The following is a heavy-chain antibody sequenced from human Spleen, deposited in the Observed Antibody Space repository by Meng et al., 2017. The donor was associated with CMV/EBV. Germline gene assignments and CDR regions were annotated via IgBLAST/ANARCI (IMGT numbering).Heavy chain of an antibody. V-gene: IGHV3-73*01. D-gene: IGHD4-11*01. J-gene: IGHJ4*02. CDR2: IRSKAESYAT. Sequence: LSCAASGFTFSGSAMHWVRQASGKGLEWVGRIRSKAESYATAYAVSVKGRFTISRDDSKNTAYLQMNSLKTEDTAVYYCTQDYNFDYWGQGTLVTVSS. CDR1: GFTFSGSA. CDR3: TQDYNFDY.